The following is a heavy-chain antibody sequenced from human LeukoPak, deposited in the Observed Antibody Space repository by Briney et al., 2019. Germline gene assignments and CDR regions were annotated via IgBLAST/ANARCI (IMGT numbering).Heavy chain of an antibody. Sequence: GGSLRLSCTASGFTFGDYAMSWFRQAPGKGLEWVGLIRSKAYGGTTEYAASVKGRFTISRDDSKSIAYLQMNSLKTEDTAVYYCTRWNLGYCSSTSCYASIAAAESKFDYWGQGTLVTVSS. J-gene: IGHJ4*02. CDR1: GFTFGDYA. CDR3: TRWNLGYCSSTSCYASIAAAESKFDY. D-gene: IGHD2-2*01. CDR2: IRSKAYGGTT. V-gene: IGHV3-49*03.